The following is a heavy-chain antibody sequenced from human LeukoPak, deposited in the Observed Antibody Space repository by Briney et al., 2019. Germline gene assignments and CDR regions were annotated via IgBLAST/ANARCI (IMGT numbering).Heavy chain of an antibody. V-gene: IGHV3-30-3*01. Sequence: GGSLRLSCAASGFTFDDYTMHWVRQAPGKGLEWVAVISYDGSNKYHADSVKGRFTISRDNSKNTLYLQMNSLRAEDAAVYYCARVRSARPGYWGQGTLVTVSS. CDR3: ARVRSARPGY. J-gene: IGHJ4*02. CDR1: GFTFDDYT. D-gene: IGHD1-26*01. CDR2: ISYDGSNK.